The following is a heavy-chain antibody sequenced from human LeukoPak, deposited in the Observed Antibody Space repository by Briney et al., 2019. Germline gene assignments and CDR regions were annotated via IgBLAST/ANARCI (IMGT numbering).Heavy chain of an antibody. J-gene: IGHJ4*02. CDR1: QIPLSYHL. Sequence: GGAPRLSCAASQIPLSYHLVSWVRPAPGEGAERVAHTSQDGTSIYYVDSVKGRFTISRDNAKNSLYLQMDSLRVEDTAVYYCATTVPGYPDDYFDNWGQGTLVTVSS. D-gene: IGHD3-9*01. V-gene: IGHV3-7*01. CDR3: ATTVPGYPDDYFDN. CDR2: TSQDGTSI.